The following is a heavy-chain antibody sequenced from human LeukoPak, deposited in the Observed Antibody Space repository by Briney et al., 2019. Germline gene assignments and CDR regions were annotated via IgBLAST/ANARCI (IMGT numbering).Heavy chain of an antibody. Sequence: PGRSLRLSWTASGXTFGDYAVSWVRQAPGKGMESVVFIRSKAYGGTTEYAASVKGRFTIPRDDSKSIAYLQMNSLKTQDTAVYYCTRAIAYCGGDCYTLSYYFDYWGQGTLVTVSS. J-gene: IGHJ4*02. CDR2: IRSKAYGGTT. CDR1: GXTFGDYA. V-gene: IGHV3-49*04. CDR3: TRAIAYCGGDCYTLSYYFDY. D-gene: IGHD2-21*02.